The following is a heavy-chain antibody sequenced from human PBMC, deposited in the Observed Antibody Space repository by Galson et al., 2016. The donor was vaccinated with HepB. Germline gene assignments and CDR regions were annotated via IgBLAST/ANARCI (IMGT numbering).Heavy chain of an antibody. CDR1: GFTFNTYW. CDR3: GSRWADY. Sequence: SLRLSCAASGFTFNTYWMTWIRQAPGKGLEWVANMKADGSERHYVDSVRGRFTISRDNAKNSLYLQMNSLRAEDTAVYYCGSRWADYRGQGTLVTVSS. J-gene: IGHJ4*02. D-gene: IGHD4-23*01. V-gene: IGHV3-7*01. CDR2: MKADGSER.